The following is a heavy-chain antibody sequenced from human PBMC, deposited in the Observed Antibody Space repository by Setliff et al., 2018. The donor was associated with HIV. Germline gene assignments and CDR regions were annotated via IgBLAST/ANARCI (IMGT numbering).Heavy chain of an antibody. CDR3: AKERYDSSGYSIDHYGMDV. CDR2: IYSSGST. V-gene: IGHV4-4*07. D-gene: IGHD3-22*01. CDR1: GGSFSGYY. Sequence: PSETLSLTCAVYGGSFSGYYWSWIRQPAGKGLEWIGRIYSSGSTNYNPSLKSRVTISVDTSKNQFSLKLSSVTAADTAVYYCAKERYDSSGYSIDHYGMDVWGQGTTVTVSS. J-gene: IGHJ6*02.